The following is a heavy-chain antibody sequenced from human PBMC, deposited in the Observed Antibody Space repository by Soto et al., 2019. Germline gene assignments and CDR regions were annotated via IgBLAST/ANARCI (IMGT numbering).Heavy chain of an antibody. V-gene: IGHV3-48*02. CDR2: IWSASNI. J-gene: IGHJ4*02. D-gene: IGHD6-19*01. Sequence: EVQLVESGGGLAQPRGSLRLSCAASGFTFSSYSVNWFRQAPGKGLEWVSNIWSASNINYADSVKGRFTVSRDNAKNSMSLQMNGLRDEDTAVYYCVRDYSCGVAYWGQGILVTVSS. CDR3: VRDYSCGVAY. CDR1: GFTFSSYS.